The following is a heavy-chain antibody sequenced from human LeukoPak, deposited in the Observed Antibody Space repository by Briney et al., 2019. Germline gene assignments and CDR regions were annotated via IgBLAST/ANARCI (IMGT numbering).Heavy chain of an antibody. CDR1: GFSFSIYA. V-gene: IGHV3-30*04. CDR3: ARAPIFQSPGGWYFDL. Sequence: GGSLRLSCAASGFSFSIYAMHWVRQAPGKGLEWVAVIAYDGSIKYYADSVKGRFTISRDNSKNTLYVQMNNLRTEDTAVYYCARAPIFQSPGGWYFDLWGRGTLVTVSS. J-gene: IGHJ2*01. D-gene: IGHD3-9*01. CDR2: IAYDGSIK.